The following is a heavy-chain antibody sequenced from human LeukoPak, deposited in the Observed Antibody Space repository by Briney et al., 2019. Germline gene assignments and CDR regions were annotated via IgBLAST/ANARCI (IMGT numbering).Heavy chain of an antibody. CDR1: GFTFSSYS. CDR3: AKGASFDI. Sequence: GGSLRLSCAASGFTFSSYSMNWVRQAPGKGLERVSYISSSSTIYYADSVKGRFTISRDNSKNTLYLQMNSLRAEDAAVYYCAKGASFDIWGQGTMVTVSS. J-gene: IGHJ3*02. CDR2: ISSSSTI. V-gene: IGHV3-48*01.